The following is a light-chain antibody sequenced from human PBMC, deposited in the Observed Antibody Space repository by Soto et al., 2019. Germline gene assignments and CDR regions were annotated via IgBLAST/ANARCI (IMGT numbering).Light chain of an antibody. Sequence: EIVLTQSPGSLSLSPGDRVTLSCRASQSVRNSLLAWYQQKPGQPPRLLIYDASTRATATPERFSGSGSGTDFTLTISRLEPEDFAVYYCHQYDTIVQTFGQGTKVDIK. J-gene: IGKJ1*01. CDR3: HQYDTIVQT. V-gene: IGKV3-20*01. CDR2: DAS. CDR1: QSVRNSL.